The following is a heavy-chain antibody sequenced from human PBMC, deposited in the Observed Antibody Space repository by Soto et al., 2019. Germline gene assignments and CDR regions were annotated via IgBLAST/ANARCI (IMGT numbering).Heavy chain of an antibody. J-gene: IGHJ5*02. D-gene: IGHD6-13*01. V-gene: IGHV3-48*02. CDR2: ISSSSSTI. Sequence: EVQLVESGGGLVQPGGSLSLSCAASGFTFSSYSMNWVRQAPGKGLEWVSYISSSSSTIYYADSVKGRFTISRDNAKNSLYLQMNILRDEDTAVYYCARDSSSWSSNWFDPWGQITLVTVSS. CDR3: ARDSSSWSSNWFDP. CDR1: GFTFSSYS.